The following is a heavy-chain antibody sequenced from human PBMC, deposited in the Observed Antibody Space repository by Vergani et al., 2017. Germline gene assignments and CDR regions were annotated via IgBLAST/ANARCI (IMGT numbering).Heavy chain of an antibody. D-gene: IGHD6-19*01. CDR2: IWYDGSNK. J-gene: IGHJ4*02. CDR1: GFTFSSYG. V-gene: IGHV3-33*01. CDR3: ARDSSGWYRFDY. Sequence: QVQLVESGGGVVQPGRSLRLSCAASGFTFSSYGMLWVRQAPGKGLEWVAVIWYDGSNKYYADSVKGRFTISRDNSKNTLYLQMNSLRAEDTAVYYCARDSSGWYRFDYWGQGTLVTVSS.